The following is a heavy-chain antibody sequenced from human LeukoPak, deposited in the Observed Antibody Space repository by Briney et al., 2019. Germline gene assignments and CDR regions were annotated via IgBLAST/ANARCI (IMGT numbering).Heavy chain of an antibody. CDR2: IYSGGST. CDR3: ARGGYPRSLYYYYGMDV. CDR1: GFTVSSNY. J-gene: IGHJ6*02. V-gene: IGHV3-53*01. D-gene: IGHD5-12*01. Sequence: AGGSLRLSCAASGFTVSSNYMSWVRQAPGKGLEWVSVIYSGGSTYYADSVKGRFTISRDNSKNTLYLQMNSLRAEDTAVYYCARGGYPRSLYYYYGMDVWGQGTTVTVSS.